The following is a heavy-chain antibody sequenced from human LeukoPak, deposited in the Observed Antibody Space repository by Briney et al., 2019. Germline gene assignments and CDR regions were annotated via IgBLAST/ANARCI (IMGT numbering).Heavy chain of an antibody. D-gene: IGHD2-2*01. V-gene: IGHV1-18*01. CDR2: ISAYNGNT. Sequence: GASVKVSCKASGYTFTSYGISWVRQAPGQGLEWMGWISAYNGNTNYAQKLQGRVTMTTDTSTSTAYMELRGLRSDDTAVYYCATRYCSSTSCYGFDYWGQGTLVTVSS. CDR1: GYTFTSYG. CDR3: ATRYCSSTSCYGFDY. J-gene: IGHJ4*02.